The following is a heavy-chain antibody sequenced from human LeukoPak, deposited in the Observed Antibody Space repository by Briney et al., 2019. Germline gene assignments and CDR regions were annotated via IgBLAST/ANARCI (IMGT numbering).Heavy chain of an antibody. Sequence: GSLRLSCAASGITFRSYSMHWVRQAPGKGLEWVAFIWYDGSNKYYADSVKGRFTISRDNSRNTLFLQMNSLRAEDTAVYYCATDRATQYFDYWGQGTLVSVSA. CDR2: IWYDGSNK. V-gene: IGHV3-30*02. CDR1: GITFRSYS. D-gene: IGHD5-12*01. CDR3: ATDRATQYFDY. J-gene: IGHJ4*02.